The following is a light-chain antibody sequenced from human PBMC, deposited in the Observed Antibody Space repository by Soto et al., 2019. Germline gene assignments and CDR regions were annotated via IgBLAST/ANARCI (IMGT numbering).Light chain of an antibody. J-gene: IGLJ2*01. Sequence: QSALTQPASVSGSPGQSITISCTGTSSDVGGYNYVSWYQQYPGKAPKLIIYDVTNRPSGVSNRFSGSKSGNTASLTISGLQAEDEADYYCSSYTRSSTLVFGGGTKLTVL. CDR2: DVT. V-gene: IGLV2-14*01. CDR1: SSDVGGYNY. CDR3: SSYTRSSTLV.